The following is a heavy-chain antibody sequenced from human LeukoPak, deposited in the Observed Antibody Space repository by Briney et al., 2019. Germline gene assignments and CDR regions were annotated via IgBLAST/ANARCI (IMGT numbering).Heavy chain of an antibody. V-gene: IGHV3-21*01. CDR2: ISSSSSCI. D-gene: IGHD6-6*01. J-gene: IGHJ4*02. CDR1: GFTFSSYS. Sequence: PGGPLRLSCAASGFTFSSYSMNWVPQAPGKGLAWVSSISSSSSCIYYADSVKGRFTISRDNAKNSLYLQMNSLRAEDTAVYYCARDREKQLSFDYWGQGTLVTVSS. CDR3: ARDREKQLSFDY.